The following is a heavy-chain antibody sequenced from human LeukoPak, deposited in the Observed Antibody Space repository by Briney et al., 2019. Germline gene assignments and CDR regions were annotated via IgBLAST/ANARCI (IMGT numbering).Heavy chain of an antibody. V-gene: IGHV4-4*02. CDR1: GGSISSSNW. Sequence: SETLSLTCAVSGGSISSSNWWSWVRQPPGKGLEWIGEIYHSGSTNYNPSLKSRVTISVDKSKNQFSLKLSSVTAADTAVYYRARRGYSYGYADYWGQGTLVTVSS. CDR3: ARRGYSYGYADY. J-gene: IGHJ4*02. CDR2: IYHSGST. D-gene: IGHD5-18*01.